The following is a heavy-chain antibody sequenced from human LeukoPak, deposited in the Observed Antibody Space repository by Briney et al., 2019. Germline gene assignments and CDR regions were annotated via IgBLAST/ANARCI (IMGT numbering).Heavy chain of an antibody. CDR2: INHSGST. Sequence: PSETLSLTCAVYGGSFSGYYWSWIRQPPGKGLEWIGEINHSGSTNYNPSLKSRVTISVDTSKNHVSLKLTSMAAADTAVYYCARFSISWSYFDSWGQGTLVTVSS. J-gene: IGHJ4*02. CDR3: ARFSISWSYFDS. D-gene: IGHD6-13*01. V-gene: IGHV4-34*01. CDR1: GGSFSGYY.